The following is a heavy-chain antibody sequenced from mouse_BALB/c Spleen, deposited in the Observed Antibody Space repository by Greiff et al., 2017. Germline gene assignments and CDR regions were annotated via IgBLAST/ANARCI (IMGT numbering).Heavy chain of an antibody. D-gene: IGHD2-1*01. V-gene: IGHV3-8*02. Sequence: EVKLMESGPSLVKPSQTLSLTCSVTGDSITSGYWNWIRKFPGNKLEYMGYISYSGSTYYNPSLKSRISITRDTSKNQYYLQLNSVTTEDTATYYCARSPYGNYEGWFAYWGQGTLVTVSA. J-gene: IGHJ3*01. CDR1: GDSITSGY. CDR2: ISYSGST. CDR3: ARSPYGNYEGWFAY.